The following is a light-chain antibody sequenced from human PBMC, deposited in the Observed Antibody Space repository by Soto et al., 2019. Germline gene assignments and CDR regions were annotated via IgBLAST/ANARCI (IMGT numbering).Light chain of an antibody. CDR1: QSVSSSY. CDR3: QQYGSSLPWT. V-gene: IGKV3-20*01. Sequence: EIVMTQSPATLSVSPWERATLSCGASQSVSSSYLAWYQQKPGQAPRLLIYGASSRATGIPDRFSGSGSGTDFTLTISRLEPEDFAVYYCQQYGSSLPWTFGHGTKVDIK. CDR2: GAS. J-gene: IGKJ1*01.